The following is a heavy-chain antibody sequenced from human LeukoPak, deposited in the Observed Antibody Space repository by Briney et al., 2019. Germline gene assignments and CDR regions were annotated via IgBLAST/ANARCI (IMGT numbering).Heavy chain of an antibody. D-gene: IGHD3-22*01. CDR3: ARHGYYDSSGYYTRDYYYGMDV. V-gene: IGHV5-51*01. Sequence: GESLKISCKGSGYSFTSYWIGWVRQMPGKGLEWMGIIYPGDSDTRYSPSFQGQVTISADKSISTAYLQWSSLKASDTAMYYCARHGYYDSSGYYTRDYYYGMDVWGQGTTVTVSS. CDR2: IYPGDSDT. J-gene: IGHJ6*02. CDR1: GYSFTSYW.